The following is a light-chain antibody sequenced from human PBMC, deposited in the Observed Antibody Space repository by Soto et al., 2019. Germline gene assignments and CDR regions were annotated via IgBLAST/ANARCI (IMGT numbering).Light chain of an antibody. J-gene: IGLJ1*01. CDR2: EVS. CDR1: NTDVGGYNY. Sequence: QSVLTHPASVSGSPGQSSTISCSGTNTDVGGYNYVSWYQQYPGKAPKLIIYEVSNRPSGVSNRFSGSKSGNTASLTISGLQAEDEGDYYCSSYSDNSTYVFATGTKVTVL. CDR3: SSYSDNSTYV. V-gene: IGLV2-14*03.